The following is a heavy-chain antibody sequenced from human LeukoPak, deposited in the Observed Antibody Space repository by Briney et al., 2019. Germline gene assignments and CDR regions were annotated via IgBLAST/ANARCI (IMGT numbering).Heavy chain of an antibody. Sequence: SGPVLVKPTQTLTLTSTFSGFSLSTSSMCVSWIRQPPGKALEWLARIDWDDDKFYSTSLKTRLTISKDTSKNQVVLTMTNMDPVDTATYYCARSLGYGSGSYLDYWGQGTLVTVSS. J-gene: IGHJ4*02. V-gene: IGHV2-70*16. CDR1: GFSLSTSSMC. CDR2: IDWDDDK. D-gene: IGHD3-10*01. CDR3: ARSLGYGSGSYLDY.